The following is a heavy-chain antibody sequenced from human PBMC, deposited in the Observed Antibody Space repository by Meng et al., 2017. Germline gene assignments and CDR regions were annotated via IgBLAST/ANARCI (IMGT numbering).Heavy chain of an antibody. V-gene: IGHV1-18*01. CDR3: ARYCSGGSCYRSFYY. D-gene: IGHD2-15*01. Sequence: ASVKVSCKASGYTFTSYGISWVRQAPGQGLEWMGWISAYNGNTNYAQKLQGRVTMTTDTSTSTAYMELRSLRSDDTAVYYCARYCSGGSCYRSFYYWGQGTLVTVSS. CDR1: GYTFTSYG. CDR2: ISAYNGNT. J-gene: IGHJ4*02.